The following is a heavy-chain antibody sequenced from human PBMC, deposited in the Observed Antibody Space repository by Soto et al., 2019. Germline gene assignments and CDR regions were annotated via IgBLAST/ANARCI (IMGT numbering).Heavy chain of an antibody. J-gene: IGHJ6*02. V-gene: IGHV3-9*01. D-gene: IGHD6-25*01. Sequence: SLRLSCAASGSTFDDFAMHWVRKAPRKGLEWVSGVDWNSGSTAYADSVKGRFTISRDNARNSLYLQMNSLRAEDTALYYCVKGRGSYEVKFGMDVWGQGTTVTVSS. CDR3: VKGRGSYEVKFGMDV. CDR1: GSTFDDFA. CDR2: VDWNSGST.